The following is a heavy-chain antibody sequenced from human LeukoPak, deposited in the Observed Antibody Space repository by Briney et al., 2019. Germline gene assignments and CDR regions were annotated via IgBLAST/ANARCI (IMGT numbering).Heavy chain of an antibody. J-gene: IGHJ4*02. CDR3: AKQEDIWFGELLPIDY. Sequence: GGSLRLSCAASGFTFSSYGMSWVRQAPGKGLEWVSAISGSGGSTYYADSVKGRFTISRDNSKNTLYLQMNSLRAEDTAVYYCAKQEDIWFGELLPIDYWGQGTLVTVSS. CDR2: ISGSGGST. V-gene: IGHV3-23*01. CDR1: GFTFSSYG. D-gene: IGHD3-10*01.